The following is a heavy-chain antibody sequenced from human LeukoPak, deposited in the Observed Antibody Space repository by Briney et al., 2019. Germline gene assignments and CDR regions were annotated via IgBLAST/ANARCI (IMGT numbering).Heavy chain of an antibody. CDR2: INLDGGDK. V-gene: IGHV3-7*01. D-gene: IGHD4/OR15-4a*01. CDR3: ARDYDYSLDY. J-gene: IGHJ4*02. Sequence: EWVANINLDGGDKSYVGSVKGRFTISRDNAKNSLYLQMNSLGAEDTAVYYCARDYDYSLDYWGQGTLVTVSS.